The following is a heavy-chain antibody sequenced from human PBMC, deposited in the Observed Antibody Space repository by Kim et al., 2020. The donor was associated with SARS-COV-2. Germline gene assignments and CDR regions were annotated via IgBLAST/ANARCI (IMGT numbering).Heavy chain of an antibody. Sequence: GGSLRLSCAASGFTFSSYGMHWVRQAPGKGLEWVAVIWYDGSNKYYADSVKGRFTISRDNSKNTLYLQMNSLRAEDTAVYYCARAPKKYYYDSSGYRSRAFDIWGQGTMVTVSS. J-gene: IGHJ3*02. CDR3: ARAPKKYYYDSSGYRSRAFDI. D-gene: IGHD3-22*01. CDR2: IWYDGSNK. V-gene: IGHV3-33*08. CDR1: GFTFSSYG.